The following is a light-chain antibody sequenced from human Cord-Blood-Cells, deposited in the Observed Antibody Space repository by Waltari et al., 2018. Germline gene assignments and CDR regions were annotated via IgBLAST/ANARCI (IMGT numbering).Light chain of an antibody. V-gene: IGKV1-33*01. J-gene: IGKJ5*01. CDR3: QQYDNLPPDT. CDR1: QDISNY. Sequence: DIQMTQSPSSLSASVGDRVTITCQASQDISNYLNWYQQKPGKAPKLLIYDASNLETGVPSRVSGSGSGTDFTFTISSLQPEDIATYYCQQYDNLPPDTFGQGTRLEIK. CDR2: DAS.